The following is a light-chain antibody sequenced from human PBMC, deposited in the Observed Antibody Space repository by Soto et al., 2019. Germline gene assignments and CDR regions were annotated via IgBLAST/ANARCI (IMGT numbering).Light chain of an antibody. J-gene: IGLJ1*01. CDR1: SSNIGAGYD. Sequence: QSVLTQPPSVSGAPGQRVTISCTGSSSNIGAGYDVHWYQQLPGTAPKLLIYGNSNRPSGVPDRFSGSKSGTSASLAIPGFQAEDEADYYCQSYDSSLSGAYVFGTGTKVTVL. V-gene: IGLV1-40*01. CDR2: GNS. CDR3: QSYDSSLSGAYV.